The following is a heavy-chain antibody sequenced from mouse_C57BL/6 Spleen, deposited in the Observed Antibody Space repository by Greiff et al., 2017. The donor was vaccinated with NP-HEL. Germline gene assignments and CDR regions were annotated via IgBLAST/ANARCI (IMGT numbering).Heavy chain of an antibody. D-gene: IGHD1-1*01. Sequence: VQLKESGPGLVKPSQSLSLTCSVTGYSITSGYYWNWIRQFPGNKLEWMGYISYAGSNNYNPSLKNRISITRDTSKNQFFLKLNSVTTEDTATYYCARDYGSSPPDYWGQGTTLTVSS. CDR2: ISYAGSN. CDR1: GYSITSGYY. CDR3: ARDYGSSPPDY. J-gene: IGHJ2*01. V-gene: IGHV3-6*01.